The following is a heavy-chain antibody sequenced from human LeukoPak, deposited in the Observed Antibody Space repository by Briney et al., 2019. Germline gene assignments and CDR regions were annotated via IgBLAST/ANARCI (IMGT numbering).Heavy chain of an antibody. Sequence: GESLRLSCAASGFTFSDYIMNWVRQAPGKGLEWVSYISSSSNTIYYADSVKGRFTISRDNAKNSLYLQMNSLRAEDTALYYCAKDMYYDSSGYYSYWGQGTLVTVSS. CDR2: ISSSSNTI. CDR1: GFTFSDYI. J-gene: IGHJ4*02. CDR3: AKDMYYDSSGYYSY. D-gene: IGHD3-22*01. V-gene: IGHV3-48*04.